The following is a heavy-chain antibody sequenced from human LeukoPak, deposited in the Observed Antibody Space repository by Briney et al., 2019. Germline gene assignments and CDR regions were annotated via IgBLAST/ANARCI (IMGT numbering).Heavy chain of an antibody. CDR2: IYHGGST. V-gene: IGHV4-38-2*02. CDR1: GYSISSGYY. D-gene: IGHD3-22*01. Sequence: KTSETLSLTCTVSGYSISSGYYWGWIRQSPGKGLEWIGRIYHGGSTYYNPSLRSRVLVSVDKSKNHFSLKMSSVTAADTAVYYCARASYSYDISGWVPFDYWGQGTLVTVSS. J-gene: IGHJ4*02. CDR3: ARASYSYDISGWVPFDY.